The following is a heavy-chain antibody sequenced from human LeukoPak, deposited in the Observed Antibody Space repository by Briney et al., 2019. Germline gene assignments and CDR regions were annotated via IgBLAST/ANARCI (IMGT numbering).Heavy chain of an antibody. J-gene: IGHJ2*01. CDR1: GFTFSGYS. CDR3: AKGGEYQTPYWYFDL. V-gene: IGHV3-48*02. Sequence: GGSLRLSCAASGFTFSGYSMNWVRQAPGKGLEWVSSTSGSGETIYYADSAKGRFTISRDNAKNSLYLQMNTLRDEDTAVYYCAKGGEYQTPYWYFDLWGRGTLVTVSS. CDR2: TSGSGETI. D-gene: IGHD2-2*01.